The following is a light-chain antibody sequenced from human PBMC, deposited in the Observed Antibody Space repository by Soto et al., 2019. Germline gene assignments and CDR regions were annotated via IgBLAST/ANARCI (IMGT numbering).Light chain of an antibody. V-gene: IGKV1-12*01. CDR2: AAS. CDR1: QGISSW. J-gene: IGKJ3*01. CDR3: QQANSFPLT. Sequence: DIQMTQSPSSVSASVGDRVTITCRASQGISSWLVWYQQKPGKAPKLLIYAASSLQSGVPSRFSGSGSGTDFTLTISSLQPEDFATYYCQQANSFPLTFGPGTKVDI.